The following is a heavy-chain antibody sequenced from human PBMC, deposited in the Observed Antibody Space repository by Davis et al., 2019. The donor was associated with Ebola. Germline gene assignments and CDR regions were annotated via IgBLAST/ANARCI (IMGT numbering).Heavy chain of an antibody. J-gene: IGHJ5*02. CDR2: ISFDGRNK. Sequence: GGSLRLSCAASGFTLSSYGMYWVRQASGKGLEWVATISFDGRNKYYKDSVKGRFTISRDNSRNTMYLQMNSLRADDTALYYCAKGTAMIVGVSNWFDPWGQGTLVTVSS. CDR1: GFTLSSYG. D-gene: IGHD3-22*01. V-gene: IGHV3-30*18. CDR3: AKGTAMIVGVSNWFDP.